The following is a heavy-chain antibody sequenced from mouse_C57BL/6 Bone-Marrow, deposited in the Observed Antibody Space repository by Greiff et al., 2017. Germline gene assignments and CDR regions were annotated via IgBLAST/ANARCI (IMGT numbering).Heavy chain of an antibody. CDR3: ARGGNYGGYYFDY. Sequence: VKLVESGAELVKPGASVKMSCKASGYTFTTYPIEWMKQNHGKSLEWIGNFHPYNDDTKYNEKFKGKATLTVAKSSSTVYLELSRLTSDASAVYYCARGGNYGGYYFDYWGQGTTLTVAS. D-gene: IGHD2-1*01. CDR1: GYTFTTYP. CDR2: FHPYNDDT. J-gene: IGHJ2*01. V-gene: IGHV1-47*01.